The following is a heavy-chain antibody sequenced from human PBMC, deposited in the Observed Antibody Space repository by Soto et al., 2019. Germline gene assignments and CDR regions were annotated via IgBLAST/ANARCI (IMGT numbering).Heavy chain of an antibody. CDR3: AREAQYYYDSSGYYYGY. J-gene: IGHJ4*02. D-gene: IGHD3-22*01. V-gene: IGHV1-69*01. CDR2: IIPIFGTA. Sequence: QVQPVQSGAEVKKPGSSVKVSCKASGGTFSSYAISWVRQAPGQGLEWMGGIIPIFGTANYAQKFQGRVTITADESTSTAYMELSSLRSEDTAVYYCAREAQYYYDSSGYYYGYWGQGTLVTVSS. CDR1: GGTFSSYA.